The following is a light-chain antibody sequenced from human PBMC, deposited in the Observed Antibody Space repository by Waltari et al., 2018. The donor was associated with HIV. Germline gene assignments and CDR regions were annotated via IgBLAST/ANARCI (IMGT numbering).Light chain of an antibody. CDR2: QDT. CDR1: KLGNKY. J-gene: IGLJ3*02. V-gene: IGLV3-1*01. CDR3: QAWDSSTVV. Sequence: SFELTQPPPASVSPGQTASITCSGDKLGNKYACWYQQKPGQSPVLVIYQDTKRPSGSPERFSGSNSGNTATLTISGTQAMDEADYYCQAWDSSTVVFGGGTKLTVL.